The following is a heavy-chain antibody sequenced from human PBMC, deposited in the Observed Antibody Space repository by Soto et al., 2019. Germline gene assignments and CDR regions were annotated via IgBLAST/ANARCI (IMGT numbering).Heavy chain of an antibody. CDR1: VGSISSGGYS. Sequence: PLSPTCPVQVGSISSGGYSWRWIRQPPGKGLEWIGYIYHSGSTYYNPSLKSRVTISVDRSKNQFSLKLSSVTAADTAAYYCASAPMVRGVINYYYYGMDVWGQGTKVTVSS. CDR3: ASAPMVRGVINYYYYGMDV. V-gene: IGHV4-30-2*01. D-gene: IGHD3-10*01. J-gene: IGHJ6*02. CDR2: IYHSGST.